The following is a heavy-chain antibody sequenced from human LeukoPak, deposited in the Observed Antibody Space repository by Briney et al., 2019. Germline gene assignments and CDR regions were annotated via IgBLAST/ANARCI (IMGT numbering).Heavy chain of an antibody. CDR1: GFTFSTYS. D-gene: IGHD3-10*01. CDR3: ARDSDYGSGRADGVDI. V-gene: IGHV3-21*01. Sequence: PGGSLRLSCVVSGFTFSTYSINWVRHAPGEGLGWVSSTISIIVYIHYTDSVKGRFTISSYNDKKTLYLEMNGVRSEDTALYYCARDSDYGSGRADGVDIWGLGTMVTVSS. CDR2: TISIIVYI. J-gene: IGHJ3*02.